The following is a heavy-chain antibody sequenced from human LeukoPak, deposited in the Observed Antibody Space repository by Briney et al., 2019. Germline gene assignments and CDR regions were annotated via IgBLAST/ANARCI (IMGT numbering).Heavy chain of an antibody. J-gene: IGHJ4*02. Sequence: GGSLRLSCAASGFIFSGYWMTWVRQAPGKGLEWVANINQDGSERYYVDSVKGRFTISRDNAKNSVYLQMNSLRAEDTAVYYCATSYDYVWGTYRTDYWGQGTLVTVSS. V-gene: IGHV3-7*01. CDR1: GFIFSGYW. CDR2: INQDGSER. D-gene: IGHD3-16*02. CDR3: ATSYDYVWGTYRTDY.